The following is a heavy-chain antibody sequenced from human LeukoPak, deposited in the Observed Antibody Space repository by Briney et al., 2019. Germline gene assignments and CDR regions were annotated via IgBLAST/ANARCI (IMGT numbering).Heavy chain of an antibody. D-gene: IGHD1-14*01. V-gene: IGHV1-2*06. J-gene: IGHJ4*02. CDR2: IILNNGAT. CDR3: ATDGGNHNFDY. Sequence: ASVKVSCXASGFTFTDYYLHWVRQAPGQGLEWMGRIILNNGATNYAQKFQGRVTLTRDTSISTAYMELSRQTSDDTAVYYCATDGGNHNFDYWGPGTLVTVSS. CDR1: GFTFTDYY.